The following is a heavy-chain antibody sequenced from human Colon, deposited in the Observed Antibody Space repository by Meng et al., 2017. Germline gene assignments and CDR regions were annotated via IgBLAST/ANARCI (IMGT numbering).Heavy chain of an antibody. D-gene: IGHD6-19*01. CDR2: VSHTGDT. V-gene: IGHV4-34*01. J-gene: IGHJ4*02. CDR3: ARHGGWHFDY. Sequence: QVQLRQWGAGLLKPSETLSLTCAVSGGSFSSYYWSWIRQPPGKELEWIGEVSHTGDTNYNPSLESRVTISVDKSKNQLSLRLTSVTAADTAIYYCARHGGWHFDYWGQGTLVTVSS. CDR1: GGSFSSYY.